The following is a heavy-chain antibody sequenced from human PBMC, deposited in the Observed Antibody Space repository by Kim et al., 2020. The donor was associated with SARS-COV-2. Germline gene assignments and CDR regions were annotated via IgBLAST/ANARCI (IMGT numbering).Heavy chain of an antibody. D-gene: IGHD6-13*01. CDR2: TRNKANSYTT. CDR1: GFTFSDHY. Sequence: GGSLRLSCAASGFTFSDHYMDWVRQAPGKGLEWVGRTRNKANSYTTEYAASVKGRFTISRDDSKNSLYLQMNSLKTEDTAVYYCAREAPRIAAGGYYYYYYYMAVWGKGTTVTVSS. CDR3: AREAPRIAAGGYYYYYYYMAV. V-gene: IGHV3-72*01. J-gene: IGHJ6*03.